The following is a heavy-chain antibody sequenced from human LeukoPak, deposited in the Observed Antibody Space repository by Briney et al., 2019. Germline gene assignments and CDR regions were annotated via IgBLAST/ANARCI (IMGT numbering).Heavy chain of an antibody. CDR3: ARDMSGYSYGSLHY. Sequence: GGSLRLSCAASGFTFSNYAMHWVRQAPGKGLEWVAVISYDGSNKYYADSVKGRFTISRDNSKNTLYLQMNSLRAEDTAVYYCARDMSGYSYGSLHYWGQGTLVTVSS. CDR1: GFTFSNYA. J-gene: IGHJ4*02. D-gene: IGHD5-18*01. V-gene: IGHV3-30*19. CDR2: ISYDGSNK.